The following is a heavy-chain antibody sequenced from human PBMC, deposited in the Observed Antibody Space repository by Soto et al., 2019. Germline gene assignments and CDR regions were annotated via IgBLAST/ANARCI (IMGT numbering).Heavy chain of an antibody. CDR2: IHYNGNT. D-gene: IGHD5-12*01. V-gene: IGHV4-59*01. J-gene: IGHJ4*02. CDR3: AREENLGRWLQPFDF. CDR1: GDSISAYS. Sequence: PSETLSLTCNVSGDSISAYSWSWVRQPPGRGLEWIGNIHYNGNTKYNPSLKSRVTMSVDTSKNQFSLKLISVTAADTAKYSCAREENLGRWLQPFDFWGQGTLVTVSS.